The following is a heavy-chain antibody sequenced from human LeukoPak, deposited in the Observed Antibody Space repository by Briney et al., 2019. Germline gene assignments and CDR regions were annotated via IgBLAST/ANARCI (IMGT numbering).Heavy chain of an antibody. CDR3: ARLTGHDAFDI. D-gene: IGHD3-16*01. CDR2: ISGSGGST. CDR1: GFTFSSYA. V-gene: IGHV3-23*01. Sequence: GGSLRLSCAASGFTFSSYAMSWVRQAPGKGLEWVSAISGSGGSTYYADSVKGRFTISRDNSKNTLHLQMISLRVEDTAVYYCARLTGHDAFDIWGQGTMVTASS. J-gene: IGHJ3*02.